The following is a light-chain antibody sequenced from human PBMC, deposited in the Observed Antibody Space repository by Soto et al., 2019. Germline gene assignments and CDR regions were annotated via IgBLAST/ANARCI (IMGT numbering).Light chain of an antibody. Sequence: EIVLTQSPGTLSLSPGEGGTLSCRASQSVCSRCLAWYQQKPGQAPRLLIFGASSRATGIPDTFSGSGSGTDFTLIISRLEPEDSAVYYCQHYGSTPWTFGQGTKVEI. J-gene: IGKJ1*01. CDR1: QSVCSRC. CDR2: GAS. V-gene: IGKV3-20*01. CDR3: QHYGSTPWT.